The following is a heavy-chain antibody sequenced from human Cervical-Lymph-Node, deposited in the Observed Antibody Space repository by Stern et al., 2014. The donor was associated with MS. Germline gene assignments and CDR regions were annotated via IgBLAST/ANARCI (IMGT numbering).Heavy chain of an antibody. CDR2: INPSGGKT. Sequence: VQLEESGAEVKKPGASVKVSCKASGYTFTSYYMHWVRQAPGQGLEWMGIINPSGGKTSYAQKFQGRVTVTRDTSTNTAYMELSSLRSEDTAVYYCAREVAGHRLGMMDVWGQGTTVTVSS. D-gene: IGHD6-19*01. CDR3: AREVAGHRLGMMDV. V-gene: IGHV1-46*01. CDR1: GYTFTSYY. J-gene: IGHJ6*02.